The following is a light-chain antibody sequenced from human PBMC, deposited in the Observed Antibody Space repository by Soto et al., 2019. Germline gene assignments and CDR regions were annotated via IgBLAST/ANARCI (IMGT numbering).Light chain of an antibody. Sequence: QSVLTQPASVSGSPGESITISCTGTRSDIGSYNSIAWYQQHPGKAPRVMIFEVTKRPSGISNRFSGSKSGSTASLTISGLQADDEADYFCFSYAGDSTWVFGGGTNLTVL. CDR3: FSYAGDSTWV. CDR1: RSDIGSYNS. J-gene: IGLJ3*02. V-gene: IGLV2-23*02. CDR2: EVT.